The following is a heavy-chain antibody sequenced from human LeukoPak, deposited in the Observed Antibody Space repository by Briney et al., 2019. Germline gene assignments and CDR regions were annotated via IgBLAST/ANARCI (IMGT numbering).Heavy chain of an antibody. V-gene: IGHV3-30*02. CDR1: GFTFSSYS. CDR3: AKDRYGGDSGVGY. D-gene: IGHD4-23*01. CDR2: IRYDGRDK. Sequence: GGSLRLSCAASGFTFSSYSMKWVRQAPGKGLECVAFIRYDGRDKYYADSVRGRFTIYRDKSKNTLYLQMNSLRVEDTAVYYCAKDRYGGDSGVGYWGQGTLVIVSS. J-gene: IGHJ4*02.